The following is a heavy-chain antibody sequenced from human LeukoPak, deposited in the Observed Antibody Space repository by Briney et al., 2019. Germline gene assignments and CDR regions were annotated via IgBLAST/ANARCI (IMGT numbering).Heavy chain of an antibody. CDR2: IKEDGSEK. V-gene: IGHV3-7*01. J-gene: IGHJ6*03. Sequence: GGSLRLSCGASGFTFSGYWMTWVRQAPGKGLEWVANIKEDGSEKVYVDSVKGRFTISRDNAKNSLYLQMNSLRAEDTAVYYCARDGRTYYQYYMDVWGKGTTVTVSS. D-gene: IGHD3/OR15-3a*01. CDR3: ARDGRTYYQYYMDV. CDR1: GFTFSGYW.